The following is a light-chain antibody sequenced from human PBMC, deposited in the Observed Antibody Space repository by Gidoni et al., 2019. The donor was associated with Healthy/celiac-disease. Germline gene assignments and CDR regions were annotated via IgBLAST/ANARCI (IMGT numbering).Light chain of an antibody. CDR2: QDS. J-gene: IGLJ2*01. Sequence: SYELTQPPSVSVSPGQTASIPCSGDKLGDKYACWYQQKPGQSPVLVLYQDSKRPSGIPERFSGSNSGNPATLTISGTQAMDEADYYCQAWDSSVVFGGGTKLTVL. V-gene: IGLV3-1*01. CDR1: KLGDKY. CDR3: QAWDSSVV.